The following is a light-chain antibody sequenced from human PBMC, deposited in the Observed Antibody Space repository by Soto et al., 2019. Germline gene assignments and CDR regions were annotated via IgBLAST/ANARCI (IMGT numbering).Light chain of an antibody. Sequence: DIQMTQSPSTLSASVGDRVTITCRASQSIRSWLAWYQQKPGKAPKLLIYDASSLESGVPSRFSGSGSGTEFTLTISSLQPDDFATYYCQQYNSYSRNTFGQGTKLEIK. CDR2: DAS. CDR3: QQYNSYSRNT. V-gene: IGKV1-5*01. CDR1: QSIRSW. J-gene: IGKJ2*01.